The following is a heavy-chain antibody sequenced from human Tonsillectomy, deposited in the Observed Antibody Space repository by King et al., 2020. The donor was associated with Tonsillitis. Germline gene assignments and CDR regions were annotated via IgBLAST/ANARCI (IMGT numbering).Heavy chain of an antibody. CDR2: IIPFFGTA. Sequence: QLVQSGAEVKKPGSSVKVSCKASGASFRSYGISWVRQAPGQGLEWMGGIIPFFGTANYAQKFQGRVTITADESTTTAYMELSSLRSEDTAVYFCARDPGSSRFGYFDYWGQGTLVTVSS. CDR3: ARDPGSSRFGYFDY. V-gene: IGHV1-69*01. CDR1: GASFRSYG. D-gene: IGHD6-13*01. J-gene: IGHJ4*02.